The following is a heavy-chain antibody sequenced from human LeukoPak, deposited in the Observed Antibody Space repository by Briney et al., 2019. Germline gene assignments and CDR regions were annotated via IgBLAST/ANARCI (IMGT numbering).Heavy chain of an antibody. J-gene: IGHJ4*02. CDR1: GGSFSGYY. V-gene: IGHV4-34*01. CDR3: ARHDYGDYFDY. Sequence: SETLSLTCAVYGGSFSGYYWGWIRQPPGKGLEWIGEINHSGSTNYNPSLKSRVTISVDTSKNQFSLKLSSVTAADSAVYYCARHDYGDYFDYWGQGTLITVSS. D-gene: IGHD4-17*01. CDR2: INHSGST.